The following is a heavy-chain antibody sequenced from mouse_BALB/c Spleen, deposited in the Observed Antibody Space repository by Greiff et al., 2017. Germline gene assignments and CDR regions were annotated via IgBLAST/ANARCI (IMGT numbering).Heavy chain of an antibody. D-gene: IGHD3-1*01. CDR2: IYPGNVNT. CDR1: GYTFTSYY. V-gene: IGHV1S56*01. CDR3: ARGDGLY. Sequence: QVQLQQSGPELVKPGASVRISCKASGYTFTSYYIHWVKQRPGQGLEWIGWIYPGNVNTKYNEKFKGKATLTADKSSSTAYMQLSSLTSEDSAVYFCARGDGLYWGQGTTLTVSS. J-gene: IGHJ2*01.